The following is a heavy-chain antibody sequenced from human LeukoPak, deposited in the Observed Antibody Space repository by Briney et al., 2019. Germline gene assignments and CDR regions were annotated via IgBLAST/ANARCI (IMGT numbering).Heavy chain of an antibody. CDR2: INPGSGGT. Sequence: ASVKVSCKASGYTFIDYYIHWVRQAPGQGLEWMGWINPGSGGTKSARKFQGRVTMTRDTSITTAYMELSTLTSDDTALYYCARKGPEHWFDPWGQGTLVTVSS. CDR3: ARKGPEHWFDP. J-gene: IGHJ5*02. CDR1: GYTFIDYY. V-gene: IGHV1-2*02.